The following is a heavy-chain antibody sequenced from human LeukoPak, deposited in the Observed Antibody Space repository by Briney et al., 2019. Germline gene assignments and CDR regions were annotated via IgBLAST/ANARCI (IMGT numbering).Heavy chain of an antibody. J-gene: IGHJ3*02. CDR2: IKQDGSEK. CDR3: ARVVVGASEISYDAFDI. CDR1: GFTFSSYW. Sequence: GGSLRLSCAASGFTFSSYWMSRVRQAPGKGLEWVANIKQDGSEKYYVDSVKGRFTISRDNAKNSLYLQMNSLRAEDTAVYYCARVVVGASEISYDAFDIWGQGTMVTVSS. V-gene: IGHV3-7*01. D-gene: IGHD1-26*01.